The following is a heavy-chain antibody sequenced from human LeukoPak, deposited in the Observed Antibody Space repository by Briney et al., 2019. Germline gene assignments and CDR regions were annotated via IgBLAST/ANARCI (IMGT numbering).Heavy chain of an antibody. Sequence: SQTLSLTCAISGDSVSSNSAAWNWIRQSPSRGLEWLGRTYYRSKWYNDYAVSVKSRITINPGTSKNQFSLQLNSVTPEDTAVYYCAREGRVGTTGLHYGMDVWGQGTTVTVSS. J-gene: IGHJ6*02. CDR3: AREGRVGTTGLHYGMDV. D-gene: IGHD1-1*01. CDR2: TYYRSKWYN. CDR1: GDSVSSNSAA. V-gene: IGHV6-1*01.